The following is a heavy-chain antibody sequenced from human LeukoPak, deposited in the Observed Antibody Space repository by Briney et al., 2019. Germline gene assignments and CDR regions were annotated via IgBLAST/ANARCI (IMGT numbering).Heavy chain of an antibody. V-gene: IGHV1-2*02. Sequence: GASVTVSFKTSGYTFTGYYMHWVGQAPGQGLEWMGWIDPNSGGTNYAQKFQGRVTMTRDTSIGTAYMELSGLTSDDTAVYYCARGYYDRGSLCYFDYWGQGTLVTVSS. D-gene: IGHD3-22*01. CDR1: GYTFTGYY. CDR2: IDPNSGGT. CDR3: ARGYYDRGSLCYFDY. J-gene: IGHJ4*02.